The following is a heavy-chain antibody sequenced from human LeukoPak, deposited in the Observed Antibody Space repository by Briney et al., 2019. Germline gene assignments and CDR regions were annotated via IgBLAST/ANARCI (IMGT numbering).Heavy chain of an antibody. CDR1: GFTFSTYG. Sequence: GGSLRLSCEASGFTFSTYGMHWVRQAPGKGLEWVALIWYDGSNRDYADSVKGRFTISRDNSKNTLYLQMNSLRPEDTAVYYCARHYKYDSSGLGGFDYWGQGTLVTVSS. D-gene: IGHD3-22*01. CDR2: IWYDGSNR. J-gene: IGHJ4*02. V-gene: IGHV3-33*01. CDR3: ARHYKYDSSGLGGFDY.